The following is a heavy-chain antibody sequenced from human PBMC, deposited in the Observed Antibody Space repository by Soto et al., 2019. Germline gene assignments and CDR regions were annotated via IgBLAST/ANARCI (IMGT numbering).Heavy chain of an antibody. CDR3: TMGLLWFGAY. D-gene: IGHD3-10*01. CDR2: IRSQANSYAT. V-gene: IGHV3-73*02. CDR1: GFTFSGSA. J-gene: IGHJ4*02. Sequence: EVQLVESGGGLVQPGGSLKLSCAASGFTFSGSAMHWVRQASGKGLEWFGRIRSQANSYATAYAASVKGRFTISRDDSKHTAYLQMNSLNTEDTAVYYCTMGLLWFGAYWGQGTLVTVSS.